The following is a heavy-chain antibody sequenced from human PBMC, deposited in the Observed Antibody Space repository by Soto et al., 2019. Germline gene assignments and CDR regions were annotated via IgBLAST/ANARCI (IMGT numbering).Heavy chain of an antibody. V-gene: IGHV3-74*01. J-gene: IGHJ3*02. Sequence: GGSLRLSCVVSRFTVSGYYMRWVRLAPGKGLVWVSRINSDGSSTSYADSVKGRFTISRDNAKNTLYLQMNSLRAEDTAVYYCAREMATDDAFDIWGQGTMVTVSS. CDR3: AREMATDDAFDI. CDR1: RFTVSGYY. D-gene: IGHD5-12*01. CDR2: INSDGSST.